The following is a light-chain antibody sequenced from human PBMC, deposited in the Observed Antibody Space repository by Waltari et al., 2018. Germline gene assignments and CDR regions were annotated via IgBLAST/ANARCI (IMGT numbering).Light chain of an antibody. Sequence: DIQMTQSPSSVSASVGDSVTITCRASLDVSKWLAWYQQKPGKAPKLLISATSRLQSGVPSRFSGTGSGTHFSLTITSLQPEDFATYFCQQANTFPYTFGQGTKLEIK. J-gene: IGKJ2*01. CDR2: ATS. V-gene: IGKV1-12*01. CDR3: QQANTFPYT. CDR1: LDVSKW.